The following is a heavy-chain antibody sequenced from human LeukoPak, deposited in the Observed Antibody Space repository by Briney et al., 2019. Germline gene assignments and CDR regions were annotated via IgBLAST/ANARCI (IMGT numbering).Heavy chain of an antibody. CDR3: ARGVSPSAGGRAFDI. CDR1: GGSISSSSYY. Sequence: PSETLSLTCTVSGGSISSSSYYWGWIRQPPGKGLEWIGSIYYSGSTYYNPSLKSRVTISVDTSKNQFSLKLSSVTAADTAVYYCARGVSPSAGGRAFDIWGQGTMVTVSS. J-gene: IGHJ3*02. V-gene: IGHV4-39*07. D-gene: IGHD3-10*01. CDR2: IYYSGST.